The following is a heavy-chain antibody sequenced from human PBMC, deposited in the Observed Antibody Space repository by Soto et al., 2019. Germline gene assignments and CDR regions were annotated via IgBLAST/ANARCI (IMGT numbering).Heavy chain of an antibody. D-gene: IGHD1-1*01. V-gene: IGHV4-30-2*01. CDR2: IYHSGST. Sequence: QLQLQESGSGLVRPSQTLSLTSAVSGGSISSGGYSGNWIRQPPGKGLEGIGYIYHSGSTLYNPSLKSRVTISVDKSKNQFSLKLSSVTAADTAVYYCARDQLEGNWFDPWGQGTLVTVSS. CDR1: GGSISSGGYS. CDR3: ARDQLEGNWFDP. J-gene: IGHJ5*02.